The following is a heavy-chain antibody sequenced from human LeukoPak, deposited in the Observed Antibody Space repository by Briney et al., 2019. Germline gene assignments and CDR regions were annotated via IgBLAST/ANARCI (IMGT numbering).Heavy chain of an antibody. CDR3: AKFLGPQGY. Sequence: GGSLRLSCAASGFTFSSYAMHWVRQAPGKGLEWVAVISYDGSNKYYADSVKGRFTISRDNSKNTLYLQMNSLRAEDTAVYYCAKFLGPQGYWGQGTLVTVSS. D-gene: IGHD3-3*01. V-gene: IGHV3-30-3*02. CDR1: GFTFSSYA. J-gene: IGHJ4*02. CDR2: ISYDGSNK.